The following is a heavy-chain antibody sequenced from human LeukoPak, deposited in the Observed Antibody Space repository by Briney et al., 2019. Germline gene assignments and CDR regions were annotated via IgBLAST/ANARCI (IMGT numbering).Heavy chain of an antibody. D-gene: IGHD3-22*01. V-gene: IGHV4-59*08. CDR1: GGSISSYY. CDR2: IYYSGST. Sequence: SETLSLICTVSGGSISSYYWSWIRQPPGKGLEWIGYIYYSGSTNYNPSLKSRVTISVDTSKNQFSLKLISVTAADTAVYYCARQVLASSGSILGWFDPWGQGTLVTVSS. J-gene: IGHJ5*02. CDR3: ARQVLASSGSILGWFDP.